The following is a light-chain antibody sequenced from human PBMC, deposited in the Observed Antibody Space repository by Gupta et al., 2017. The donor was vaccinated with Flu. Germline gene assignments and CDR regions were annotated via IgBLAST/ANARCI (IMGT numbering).Light chain of an antibody. CDR3: EVWDSSSNHSV. Sequence: GANDVGSNNVPWYQQKPGPAPILVIYDDNSRPSGIPERFSCSSSGNTATLTISRVEAGDEADFYCEVWDSSSNHSVFGGGTELTVL. CDR1: DVGSNN. J-gene: IGLJ2*01. V-gene: IGLV3-21*02. CDR2: DDN.